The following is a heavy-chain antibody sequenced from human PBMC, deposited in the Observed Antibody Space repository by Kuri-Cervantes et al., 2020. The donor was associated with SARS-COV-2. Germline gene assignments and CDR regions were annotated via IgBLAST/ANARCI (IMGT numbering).Heavy chain of an antibody. CDR3: ARASTYCSSTSCYDYYYMDV. CDR2: ISAYNGNT. CDR1: GYTFTSYG. Sequence: GGSLRLSCKASGYTFTSYGISWVRQAPGQGLEWMGWISAYNGNTNYAQKLQGRVTMTTDTSTSTAYMELSSLRSEDTAVYYCARASTYCSSTSCYDYYYMDVWGKGTTVTVSS. J-gene: IGHJ6*03. V-gene: IGHV1-18*01. D-gene: IGHD2-2*01.